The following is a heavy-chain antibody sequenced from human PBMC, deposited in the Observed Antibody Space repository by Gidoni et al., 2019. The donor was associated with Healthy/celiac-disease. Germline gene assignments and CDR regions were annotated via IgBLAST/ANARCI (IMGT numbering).Heavy chain of an antibody. Sequence: QLQLQESGPGLVKPSETLSLTCTVSGGSISSSSYYWGWIRQPPGKGLEWIGSIYYSGSTYYNPSLKSRVTISVDTSKNQFSLKLSSVTAADTAVYYCARLIVVVPAAPLPIFDYWGQGTLVTVSS. V-gene: IGHV4-39*01. CDR1: GGSISSSSYY. CDR3: ARLIVVVPAAPLPIFDY. D-gene: IGHD2-2*01. CDR2: IYYSGST. J-gene: IGHJ4*02.